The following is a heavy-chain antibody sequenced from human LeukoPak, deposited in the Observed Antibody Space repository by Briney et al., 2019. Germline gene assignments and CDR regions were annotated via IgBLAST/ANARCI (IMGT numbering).Heavy chain of an antibody. Sequence: SETLSLTCTVSGGSISSSSYYWGWIRQPPGKGLEWIGSIYYSGSTYYNPSLKSRVTISVDTSKNQFSLNLSSVTAADTAVYYCARDRLRIGRWLDGYGYWGQGTLVTVSS. D-gene: IGHD6-19*01. CDR3: ARDRLRIGRWLDGYGY. CDR1: GGSISSSSYY. J-gene: IGHJ4*02. V-gene: IGHV4-39*02. CDR2: IYYSGST.